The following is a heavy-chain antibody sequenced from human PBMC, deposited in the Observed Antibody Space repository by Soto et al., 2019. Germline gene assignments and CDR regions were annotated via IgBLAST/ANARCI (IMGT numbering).Heavy chain of an antibody. J-gene: IGHJ4*02. V-gene: IGHV3-7*04. CDR2: IKPDGSDK. Sequence: EVQLVESGGDLVQPGESLRLACVVSGFTFNTYWMTWVRQAPGKGLEWVANIKPDGSDKKYVDSVKGRFTISRDNAENSLYLQMNSLGPEDTAGYYCVRGGRAGAGDYWGQGTLVTVAS. CDR3: VRGGRAGAGDY. D-gene: IGHD6-19*01. CDR1: GFTFNTYW.